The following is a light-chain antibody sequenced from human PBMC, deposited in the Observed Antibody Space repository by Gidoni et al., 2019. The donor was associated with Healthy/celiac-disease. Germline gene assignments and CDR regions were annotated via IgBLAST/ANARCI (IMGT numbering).Light chain of an antibody. CDR1: SSDVGSYNL. J-gene: IGLJ2*01. V-gene: IGLV2-23*01. CDR2: EGS. Sequence: QSALTQPASVSGSPDQSITISCTGTSSDVGSYNLVSWYQQHPGKAPKLMIYEGSKRPSGVSNRFSGSKSGNTASLTISGLQAEDEADYYCCSYAGSSTLFGGGTKLTVL. CDR3: CSYAGSSTL.